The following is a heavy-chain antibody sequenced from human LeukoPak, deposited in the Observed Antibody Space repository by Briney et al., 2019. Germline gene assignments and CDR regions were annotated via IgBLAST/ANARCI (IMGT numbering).Heavy chain of an antibody. Sequence: KPSETLCLTCTVSGGSISSYYWSWIRQPPGKGLEWIGYIYYSGSTNYNPSLKSRVTISVDTSKNQFSLKLSSVTAADTAVYYCARPSSRDGYNKRNDAFDIWGQGTMVTVSS. CDR2: IYYSGST. V-gene: IGHV4-59*08. D-gene: IGHD5-24*01. J-gene: IGHJ3*02. CDR1: GGSISSYY. CDR3: ARPSSRDGYNKRNDAFDI.